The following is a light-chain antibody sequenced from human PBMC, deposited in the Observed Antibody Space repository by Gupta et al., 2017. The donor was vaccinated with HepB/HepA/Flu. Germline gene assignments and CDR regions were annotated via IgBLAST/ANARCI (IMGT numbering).Light chain of an antibody. CDR3: QQSYSSPVT. J-gene: IGKJ1*01. V-gene: IGKV1-39*01. CDR2: TAS. CDR1: QSITSY. Sequence: DIPMTPSPSSLSASVGDTVTITCRASQSITSYLNWYQQKPGQAPKLLIYTASTLQSGVPSRFSGSRSGTDFTLTIHGLQPEDFATYFCQQSYSSPVTFGQGTRVDIK.